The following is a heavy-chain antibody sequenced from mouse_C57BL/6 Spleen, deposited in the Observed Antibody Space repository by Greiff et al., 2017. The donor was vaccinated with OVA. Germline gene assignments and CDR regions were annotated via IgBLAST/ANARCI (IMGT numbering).Heavy chain of an antibody. D-gene: IGHD1-1*01. J-gene: IGHJ4*01. V-gene: IGHV1-74*01. CDR2: IHPSDRDT. CDR3: AITTVVGVYYYAMDY. Sequence: VQLQQPGAELVKPGASVKVSCKASGYTFTSYWMHWVKQRPGQGLEWIGRIHPSDRDTNYNQKFKGKATLTVDKSSSTAYMQLSSLTSEDSAVYYYAITTVVGVYYYAMDYWGQGTSVTVSS. CDR1: GYTFTSYW.